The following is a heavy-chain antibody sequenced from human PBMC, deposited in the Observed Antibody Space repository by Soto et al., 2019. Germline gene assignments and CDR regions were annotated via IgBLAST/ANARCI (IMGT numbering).Heavy chain of an antibody. Sequence: GGSLRLSCAASGFTFSSYAMRWVRQAPGKGLEWVSAISGSGGSTYYADSVKGRFTISRDNSKNTLYLQMNSLRADDTAVYYCARRGSGSYYDYWGQGTLVTVSS. D-gene: IGHD1-26*01. CDR2: ISGSGGST. V-gene: IGHV3-23*01. CDR1: GFTFSSYA. J-gene: IGHJ4*02. CDR3: ARRGSGSYYDY.